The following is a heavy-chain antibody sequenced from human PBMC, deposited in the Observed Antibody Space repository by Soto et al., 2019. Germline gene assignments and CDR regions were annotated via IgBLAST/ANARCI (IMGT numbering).Heavy chain of an antibody. V-gene: IGHV4-59*01. J-gene: IGHJ3*02. D-gene: IGHD6-13*01. CDR2: IYYSGST. CDR3: ARGRSWYRDAFDI. Sequence: SETLSLTCTVSGGSISSYYWSWIRQPPGKGLEWIGYIYYSGSTNYNPSLKSRDTISVDTTKNQFSLKLSSVTAADTAVYYCARGRSWYRDAFDIWGQGTMVTVSS. CDR1: GGSISSYY.